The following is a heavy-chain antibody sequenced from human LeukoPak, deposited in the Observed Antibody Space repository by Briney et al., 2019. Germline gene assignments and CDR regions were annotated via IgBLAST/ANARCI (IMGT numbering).Heavy chain of an antibody. CDR1: GFTFSSYG. CDR3: ARGSGSYRTEYYFDY. D-gene: IGHD1-26*01. J-gene: IGHJ4*02. CDR2: IWYDGSNK. V-gene: IGHV3-33*01. Sequence: GRSLRLSCAASGFTFSSYGMHWVRQAPGKGLEWVAVIWYDGSNKYYADSVKGRFTISRDNSKNTLYLQMNSLRAEDTAVYYCARGSGSYRTEYYFDYWGQGTLVTVSS.